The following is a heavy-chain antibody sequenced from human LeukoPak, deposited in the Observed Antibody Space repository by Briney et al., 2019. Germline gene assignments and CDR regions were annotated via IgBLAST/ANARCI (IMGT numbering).Heavy chain of an antibody. CDR3: ARDLKGIAALDWFDP. J-gene: IGHJ5*02. Sequence: SVKVSCKASGGTFSSYAISWVRQAPGQGLEWMGRIIPIFGTANYAQKFQGRVTITTDESTSTAYMELSSLRSEDTAVYYCARDLKGIAALDWFDPWGQGTLVTVS. CDR2: IIPIFGTA. CDR1: GGTFSSYA. D-gene: IGHD6-13*01. V-gene: IGHV1-69*05.